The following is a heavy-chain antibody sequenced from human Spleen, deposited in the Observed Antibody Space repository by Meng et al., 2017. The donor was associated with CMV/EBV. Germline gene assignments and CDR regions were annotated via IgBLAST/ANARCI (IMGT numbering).Heavy chain of an antibody. CDR1: GGSINSYSYY. J-gene: IGHJ4*02. CDR3: ARNHDFWSGYEFYGY. Sequence: SETLSLTCTVSGGSINSYSYYWGWIRQPPGKGLEWIGSIYYSGSTHYNPSLKNRVTISVDTSKNQFSLNLSSVSATDTAFYYCARNHDFWSGYEFYGYWGQGTLVTVSS. D-gene: IGHD3-3*01. CDR2: IYYSGST. V-gene: IGHV4-39*07.